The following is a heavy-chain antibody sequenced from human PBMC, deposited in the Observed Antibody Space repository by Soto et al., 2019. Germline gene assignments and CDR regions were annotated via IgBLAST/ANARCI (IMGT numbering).Heavy chain of an antibody. V-gene: IGHV1-8*01. CDR3: ARGVVVVVATYIDWFDP. CDR1: GYTFTSYD. Sequence: QVQLVQSGAEVKKPGASVKVSCKASGYTFTSYDINWVRQATGQGLEWMGWMNPNSGNTGYAQKFQGRATMTRNTSIRTDYTELSSLRSEDTSVYYCARGVVVVVATYIDWFDPWGQGTMATVSS. CDR2: MNPNSGNT. D-gene: IGHD2-15*01. J-gene: IGHJ5*02.